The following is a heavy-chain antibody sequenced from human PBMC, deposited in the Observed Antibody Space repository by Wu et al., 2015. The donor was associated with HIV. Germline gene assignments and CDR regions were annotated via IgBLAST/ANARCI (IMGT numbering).Heavy chain of an antibody. CDR3: ASPSEDSSSWRDAFDM. V-gene: IGHV1-69*13. D-gene: IGHD6-13*01. CDR1: GGTFNSYA. J-gene: IGHJ3*02. CDR2: IIPMFGTA. Sequence: QVQLVQSGAEVKKPGSSVNVSCKASGGTFNSYAINWVRQAPGQGLEWMGRIIPMFGTANYAQKFQGRVTINADESTSTAYMELSSLRSEDTAVYYCASPSEDSSSWRDAFDMWGQGTMVTVFS.